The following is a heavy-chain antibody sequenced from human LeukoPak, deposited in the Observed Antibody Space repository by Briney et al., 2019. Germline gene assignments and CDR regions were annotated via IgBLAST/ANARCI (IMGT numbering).Heavy chain of an antibody. V-gene: IGHV5-10-1*01. J-gene: IGHJ4*02. CDR2: IDPSDSYS. CDR3: ARQLDYYDKRDY. Sequence: GAALKISCKGSGYGSTNYGISWVRQMPRKGVEWMGRIDPSDSYSNYGPSFQGHVTISADRSISTAYLQWRSLKASDTAMYYCARQLDYYDKRDYWGQGTLVTVAS. D-gene: IGHD3-22*01. CDR1: GYGSTNYG.